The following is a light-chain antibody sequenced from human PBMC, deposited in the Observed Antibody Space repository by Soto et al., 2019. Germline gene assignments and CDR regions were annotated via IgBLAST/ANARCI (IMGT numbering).Light chain of an antibody. V-gene: IGLV1-40*01. J-gene: IGLJ2*01. CDR3: QSYDNSLSGSML. CDR2: GNN. CDR1: SSNIGAGYD. Sequence: QSVLTQPPSVSGAPGQRVTVSCTGSSSNIGAGYDVHWYQQLPGTAPRLLIYGNNNRPSGVPDRFSGSKSGTSASLAITGLQAEDEADYYCQSYDNSLSGSMLFGGGTKLTVL.